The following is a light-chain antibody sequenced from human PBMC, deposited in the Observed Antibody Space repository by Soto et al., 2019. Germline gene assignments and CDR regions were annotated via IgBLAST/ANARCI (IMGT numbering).Light chain of an antibody. CDR2: DVT. CDR3: YSFTSSNTWV. J-gene: IGLJ3*02. V-gene: IGLV2-14*03. CDR1: SSDVGGFNS. Sequence: QSALTQPASVSGSRGQSITISCTGTSSDVGGFNSVSWFQQLPGKAPKLIIYDVTTRPSGVSNRFSGSKSGNTASLTISGLRAEDEADYYCYSFTSSNTWVFGGGTQLTVL.